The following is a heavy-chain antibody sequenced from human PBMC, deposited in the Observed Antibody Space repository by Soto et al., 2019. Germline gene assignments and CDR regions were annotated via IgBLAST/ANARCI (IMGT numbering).Heavy chain of an antibody. CDR3: AKAPQSEWVFYLYGMDV. Sequence: GSLRLSCAASGFSFSSYAMSWVRQAPGKGLEWVSAISGGGASTYYADSVKGRYTISRDDSKDTLYLQLNSLRAEDSAMHHCAKAPQSEWVFYLYGMDVWGPGTTVTVSS. CDR2: ISGGGAST. V-gene: IGHV3-23*01. J-gene: IGHJ6*02. CDR1: GFSFSSYA. D-gene: IGHD3-3*01.